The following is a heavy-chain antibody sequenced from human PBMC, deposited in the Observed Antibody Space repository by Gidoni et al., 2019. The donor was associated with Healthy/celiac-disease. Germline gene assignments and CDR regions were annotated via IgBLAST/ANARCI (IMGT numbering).Heavy chain of an antibody. CDR2: IKSKTDGGTT. D-gene: IGHD6-19*01. J-gene: IGHJ4*02. CDR1: GFTFGNAW. CDR3: TTSIAVAGTYYFDY. Sequence: EVQMVESGGGLVKPGGSLRLSCAASGFTFGNAWMGWVRQAPGKGRDWVGRIKSKTDGGTTDYAAPGKGRFTISRDDSKNTLYLQINSLKTEDTAVDYCTTSIAVAGTYYFDYWGQGTLVTVSS. V-gene: IGHV3-15*01.